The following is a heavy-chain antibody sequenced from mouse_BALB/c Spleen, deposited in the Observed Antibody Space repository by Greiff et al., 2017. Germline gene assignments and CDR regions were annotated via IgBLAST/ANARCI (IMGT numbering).Heavy chain of an antibody. D-gene: IGHD2-4*01. V-gene: IGHV5-17*02. CDR3: ARSNDYAFAY. Sequence: DVKLVESGGGLVQPGGSRKLSCAASGFTFSSFGMHWVRQAPEKGLEWVAYISSGSSTIYYADTVKGRFTISRDNPKNTLFLQMTSLRSEDTAMYYCARSNDYAFAYWGQGTLVTVSA. CDR2: ISSGSSTI. J-gene: IGHJ3*01. CDR1: GFTFSSFG.